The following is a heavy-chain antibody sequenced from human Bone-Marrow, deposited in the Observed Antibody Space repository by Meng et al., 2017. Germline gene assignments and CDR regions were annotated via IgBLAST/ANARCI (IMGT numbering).Heavy chain of an antibody. Sequence: GSLRLSCTVSGGSISSYYWSWIRQPPGKGLEWIGSIYYSGSTYYNPSLKSRVTISVDTSKNQFSLKLSSVTAADTAVYYCARDFVGYYGSGSYYNLGFDPWGQGNRV. D-gene: IGHD3-10*01. CDR2: IYYSGST. V-gene: IGHV4-59*12. CDR1: GGSISSYY. J-gene: IGHJ5*02. CDR3: ARDFVGYYGSGSYYNLGFDP.